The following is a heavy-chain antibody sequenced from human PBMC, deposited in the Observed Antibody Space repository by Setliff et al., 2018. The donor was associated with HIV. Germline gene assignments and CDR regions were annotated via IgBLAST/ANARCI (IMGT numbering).Heavy chain of an antibody. CDR1: GGSINTYY. CDR2: FYTSGST. V-gene: IGHV4-4*07. CDR3: ARYGGNSFWFDP. D-gene: IGHD2-21*01. J-gene: IGHJ5*02. Sequence: SETLSLTCTVSGGSINTYYWSWIRQPAGKGLEWIGRFYTSGSTNYNPSLKSRVTMSVDTSRNRVSLKMTSVTAADTAVYYCARYGGNSFWFDPWGQGTLVTVSS.